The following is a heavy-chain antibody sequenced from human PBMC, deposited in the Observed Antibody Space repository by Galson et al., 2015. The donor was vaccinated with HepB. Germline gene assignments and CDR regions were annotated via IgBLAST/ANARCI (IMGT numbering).Heavy chain of an antibody. CDR1: GGTFSSYA. CDR2: IIPIFGTA. V-gene: IGHV1-69*13. Sequence: SVKVSCKASGGTFSSYAISWVRQAPGQGLEWMGGIIPIFGTANYAQKFQGRVTITADESTSTAYMELSSLRSEDTAVYYCASANNYVWGSYRSPAGYYYGMDVWGQGTTVTVSS. D-gene: IGHD3-16*02. CDR3: ASANNYVWGSYRSPAGYYYGMDV. J-gene: IGHJ6*02.